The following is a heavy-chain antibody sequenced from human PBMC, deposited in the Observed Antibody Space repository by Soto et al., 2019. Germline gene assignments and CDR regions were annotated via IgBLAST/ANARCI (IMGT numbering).Heavy chain of an antibody. CDR3: VKNSGWFNT. CDR1: GFTFGTTD. V-gene: IGHV3-23*01. Sequence: SLRLSCAASGFTFGTTDMSWVRQAPGEGLGWVSTIDGSGGITYYADSVKGRFTISRDNSRNTVYLQMNSLRGDDTALYYCVKNSGWFNTWGQGALVTVSS. CDR2: IDGSGGIT. J-gene: IGHJ5*02. D-gene: IGHD3-10*01.